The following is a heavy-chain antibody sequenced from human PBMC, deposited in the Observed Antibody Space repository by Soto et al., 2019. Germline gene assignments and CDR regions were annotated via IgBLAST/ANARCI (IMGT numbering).Heavy chain of an antibody. J-gene: IGHJ5*02. D-gene: IGHD6-6*01. Sequence: SETLSLTCAVYGGSFSGYYWSWIRQPPGKGLEWIGEINHSGSTNYNPSLKSRVTISVDTSKNQFSLKLSSVTAADTAVYYCARMAKRESSSVWFDPWGQGTLVTVSS. V-gene: IGHV4-34*01. CDR3: ARMAKRESSSVWFDP. CDR1: GGSFSGYY. CDR2: INHSGST.